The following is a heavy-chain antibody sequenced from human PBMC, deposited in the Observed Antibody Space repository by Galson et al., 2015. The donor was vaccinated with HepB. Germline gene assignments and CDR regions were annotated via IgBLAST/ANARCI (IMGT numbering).Heavy chain of an antibody. V-gene: IGHV3-21*01. CDR2: ISSSSSYI. CDR3: ARDHGDYYYYGMDV. Sequence: SLRLSCAASGFTFSSYSMNWVRQAPGKGLEWVSSISSSSSYIYYADSVKGRFTISRDNAKNSLYLQMNSLRAEDTAVYYCARDHGDYYYYGMDVWDQGTTVTVSS. CDR1: GFTFSSYS. J-gene: IGHJ6*02.